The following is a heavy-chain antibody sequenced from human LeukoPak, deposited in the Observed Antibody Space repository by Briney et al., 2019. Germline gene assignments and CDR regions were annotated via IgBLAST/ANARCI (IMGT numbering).Heavy chain of an antibody. V-gene: IGHV4-34*01. CDR1: GGSFSGYY. D-gene: IGHD3-22*01. Sequence: SETLSLTCAVYGGSFSGYYWSWIRQPPGKRLEWIGVINHSGITNYNPSLMSRVTISVDTSKNQSSLNLNSVTAADTAVYYCATMDLYASSGYYHNWFDPWGQGTLVTVSS. CDR2: INHSGIT. J-gene: IGHJ5*02. CDR3: ATMDLYASSGYYHNWFDP.